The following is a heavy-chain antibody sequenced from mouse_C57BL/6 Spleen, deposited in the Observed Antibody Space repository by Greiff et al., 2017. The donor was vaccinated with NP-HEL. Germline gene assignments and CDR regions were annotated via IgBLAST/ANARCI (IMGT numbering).Heavy chain of an antibody. V-gene: IGHV1-15*01. CDR1: GYTFTDYE. D-gene: IGHD2-2*01. J-gene: IGHJ1*03. Sequence: VQLQQSGAELVRPGASVTLSCKASGYTFTDYEMHWVKQTPVHGLEWIGAIDPETGGTAYNQKFKGKAILTADKSSSTAYMELRSLTSEDSAVYYCTRAYGSYWYFDVWGTGTTVTVSS. CDR3: TRAYGSYWYFDV. CDR2: IDPETGGT.